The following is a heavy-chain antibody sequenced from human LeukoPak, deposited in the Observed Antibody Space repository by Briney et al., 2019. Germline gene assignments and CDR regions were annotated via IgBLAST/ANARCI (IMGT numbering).Heavy chain of an antibody. CDR3: ARASYGDYVRDAFDI. V-gene: IGHV3-33*01. Sequence: GRSLRLSCAASGFTFSSYGMHWVRQAPGKGLEWVAVIWYDGSNKYYADSVKGRFTISRDNSKNTLYLQMNSLRAEDTAVYYCARASYGDYVRDAFDIWGQGTMVTVSS. J-gene: IGHJ3*02. D-gene: IGHD4-17*01. CDR1: GFTFSSYG. CDR2: IWYDGSNK.